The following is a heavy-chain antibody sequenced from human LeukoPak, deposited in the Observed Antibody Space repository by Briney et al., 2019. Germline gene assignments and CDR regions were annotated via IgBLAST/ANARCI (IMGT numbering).Heavy chain of an antibody. V-gene: IGHV3-30*18. CDR1: GFTFSSYG. J-gene: IGHJ4*02. Sequence: GGSPRLSCEASGFTFSSYGMHWVRQAPGKGLEWVAVISYDGSNKYYADSVKGRFTISRDNSKNTLYLQMNSLRAEGTAVYYCAKDYYDSSGTDYWGQGTLVTVSS. CDR2: ISYDGSNK. CDR3: AKDYYDSSGTDY. D-gene: IGHD3-22*01.